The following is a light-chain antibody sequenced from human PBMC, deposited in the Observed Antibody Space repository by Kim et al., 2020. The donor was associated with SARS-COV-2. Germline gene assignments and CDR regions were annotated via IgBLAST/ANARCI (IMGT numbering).Light chain of an antibody. CDR1: QSVSSY. J-gene: IGKJ2*01. CDR3: QQRSNWYT. V-gene: IGKV3-11*01. CDR2: DAS. Sequence: LSVSPGERATLSCMASQSVSSYLTWYQQKPGQAPRLLIYDASNRATGIPARFSGSGSGTDFTLTISSLEPEDFAIYYCQQRSNWYTFGQGTKLEI.